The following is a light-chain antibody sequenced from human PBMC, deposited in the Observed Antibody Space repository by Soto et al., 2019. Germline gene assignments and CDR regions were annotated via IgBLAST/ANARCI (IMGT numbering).Light chain of an antibody. V-gene: IGLV1-40*01. CDR1: GSNIGAGYD. J-gene: IGLJ2*01. CDR3: ESYDGSLTVV. CDR2: GNT. Sequence: QPFLTQPRSVSGDPGQSVTIICTGSGSNIGAGYDVHWYQQFPGTTPRFLIYGNTNRPSGVPDRFSASKSGTSASLHITGLQAEAEAEYFGESYDGSLTVVFGGRTK.